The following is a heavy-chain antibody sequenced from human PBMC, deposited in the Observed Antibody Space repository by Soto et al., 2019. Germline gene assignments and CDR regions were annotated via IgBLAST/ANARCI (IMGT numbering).Heavy chain of an antibody. Sequence: QVKLVESGGGLVKPGGSLRLSCAASGFTFSDYYMSWIRQAPGKGLEWVSYISSSGSTIYYVDSVKGRFTISRDNAKNSLYLHMNSLRAEDTAVYYCARVGRYDILTGYYAWFDYWGQGTLVTVSS. CDR2: ISSSGSTI. J-gene: IGHJ4*02. CDR3: ARVGRYDILTGYYAWFDY. CDR1: GFTFSDYY. D-gene: IGHD3-9*01. V-gene: IGHV3-11*01.